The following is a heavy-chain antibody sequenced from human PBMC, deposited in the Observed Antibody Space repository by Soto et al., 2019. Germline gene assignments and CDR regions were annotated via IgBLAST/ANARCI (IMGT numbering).Heavy chain of an antibody. J-gene: IGHJ4*02. Sequence: PSETLSLTCTVSGGSISSGGYYWSWIRQHPGTGLEWIGYIYYSGSPYYNPSLKSRVTISVDTSKNQFSLRLSSVTAADTAVYYCARFGGYIFDYWGQGTLVTVSS. CDR2: IYYSGSP. CDR3: ARFGGYIFDY. D-gene: IGHD2-15*01. CDR1: GGSISSGGYY. V-gene: IGHV4-31*03.